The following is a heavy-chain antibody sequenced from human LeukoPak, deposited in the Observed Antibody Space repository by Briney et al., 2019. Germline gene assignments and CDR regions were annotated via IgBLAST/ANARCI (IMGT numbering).Heavy chain of an antibody. Sequence: GGPCSPSCVASGLTSISSYMHWFRQAPGKGRLWVSRVDNDGSGSIYAVSVKGRFTTSRDNAKNTVFLQMNSLRVEDTAVYYCARGGFSHGFDLWGQGTRVTVSS. D-gene: IGHD2/OR15-2a*01. CDR2: VDNDGSGS. J-gene: IGHJ4*02. CDR1: GLTSISSY. V-gene: IGHV3-74*01. CDR3: ARGGFSHGFDL.